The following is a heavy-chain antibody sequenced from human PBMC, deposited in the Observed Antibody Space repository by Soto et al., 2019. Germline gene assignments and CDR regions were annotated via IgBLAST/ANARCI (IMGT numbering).Heavy chain of an antibody. J-gene: IGHJ3*02. CDR3: ASTDYFDNTGAFDI. CDR1: GASISSGDYY. Sequence: QVQLQESGPGLVKPSQTLSLTCTVSGASISSGDYYWSWIRQPPGKSLEWIGYIYYSGSTYYNPSLKSRVTISADTSKNQFSLKLNSVTAADTAVYYCASTDYFDNTGAFDIWGQGTMVTVSS. V-gene: IGHV4-30-4*01. CDR2: IYYSGST. D-gene: IGHD3-22*01.